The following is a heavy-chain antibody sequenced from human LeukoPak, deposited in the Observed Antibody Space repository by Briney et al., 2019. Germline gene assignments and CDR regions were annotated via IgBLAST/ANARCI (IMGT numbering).Heavy chain of an antibody. CDR2: ISYDGSNK. D-gene: IGHD5-18*01. CDR3: ARAITNYGYIFDY. Sequence: GGSLRLSCAASGFTFSSYAMHWVRQAPGKGLEWVAVISYDGSNKDYADSVKGRFTISRDNAKNSLSLQMNSLRAEDTAVYYCARAITNYGYIFDYWGQGTLVTVSS. V-gene: IGHV3-30*03. J-gene: IGHJ4*02. CDR1: GFTFSSYA.